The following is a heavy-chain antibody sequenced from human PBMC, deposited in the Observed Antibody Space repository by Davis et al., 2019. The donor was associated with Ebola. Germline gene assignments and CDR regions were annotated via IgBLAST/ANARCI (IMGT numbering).Heavy chain of an antibody. CDR1: GFTFSNAW. J-gene: IGHJ5*02. Sequence: GESLKISCAASGFTFSNAWMNWVRQAPGKGLEWVGRIKSKTDGGTTDYAAPVKGRFTISRDDSKNTLYLQMNSLKTEDTAVYYCTTKTWMFGFDPWGQGTLVTVSS. CDR2: IKSKTDGGTT. D-gene: IGHD2-2*03. CDR3: TTKTWMFGFDP. V-gene: IGHV3-15*07.